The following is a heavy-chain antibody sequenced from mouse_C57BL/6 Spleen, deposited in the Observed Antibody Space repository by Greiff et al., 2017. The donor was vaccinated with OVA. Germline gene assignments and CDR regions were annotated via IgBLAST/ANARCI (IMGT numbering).Heavy chain of an antibody. CDR1: GYAFSSSW. V-gene: IGHV1-82*01. CDR2: IYPGDGDT. Sequence: QVQLQQSGPELVKPGASVKISCKASGYAFSSSWMNWVKQRPGKGLEWIGRIYPGDGDTNYNGKFKGKATLTADKSSSTAYRQLSNLTSEDSAVYFCARGGTYDYDEGDYWGQGTTLTVSS. J-gene: IGHJ2*01. CDR3: ARGGTYDYDEGDY. D-gene: IGHD2-4*01.